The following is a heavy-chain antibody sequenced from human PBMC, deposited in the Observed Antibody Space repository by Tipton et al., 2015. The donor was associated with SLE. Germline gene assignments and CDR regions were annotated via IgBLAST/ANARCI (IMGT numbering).Heavy chain of an antibody. CDR1: GFTFNSYG. CDR3: AKDLYSSSFDY. D-gene: IGHD6-6*01. V-gene: IGHV3-30*02. Sequence: SLRLSCEASGFTFNSYGMHWVRQAPGKGLEWVTLIRNDASDKLYADSVRGRFTVSRDNSKNMVYLQMNSLRPEDTGVYYCAKDLYSSSFDYWGQGTLVTVSS. CDR2: IRNDASDK. J-gene: IGHJ4*02.